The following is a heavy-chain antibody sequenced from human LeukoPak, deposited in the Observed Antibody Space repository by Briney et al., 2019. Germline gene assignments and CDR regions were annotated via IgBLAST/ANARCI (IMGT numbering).Heavy chain of an antibody. CDR3: VRVGNSLNYFDC. D-gene: IGHD3-16*01. CDR1: GFSFSSYE. Sequence: PGGSLRLSCAASGFSFSSYEMNWVRQVPGKGLEWVSYIRSSGSTTYYADSVKGRFTISRDNAKDSLYLQMNSLRAEGTAVYYCVRVGNSLNYFDCWGQGTLVTVSS. CDR2: IRSSGSTT. V-gene: IGHV3-48*03. J-gene: IGHJ4*02.